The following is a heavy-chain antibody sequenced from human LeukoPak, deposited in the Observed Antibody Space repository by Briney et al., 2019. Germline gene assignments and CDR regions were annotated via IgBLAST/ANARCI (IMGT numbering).Heavy chain of an antibody. D-gene: IGHD3-10*01. CDR2: IYYSGGT. Sequence: SETLSLTCTVSGGSISSGDYYWSWIRQPPGKGLEWIGYIYYSGGTYYNPSLKSRVTISVDTSRNQFSLKLSSVTAADTAVYYCARDLNYGSGSNYYFDYWGQGTLVTVSS. J-gene: IGHJ4*02. CDR3: ARDLNYGSGSNYYFDY. CDR1: GGSISSGDYY. V-gene: IGHV4-30-4*01.